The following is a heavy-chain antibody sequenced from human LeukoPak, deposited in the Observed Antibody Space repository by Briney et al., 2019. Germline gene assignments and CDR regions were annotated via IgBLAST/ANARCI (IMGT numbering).Heavy chain of an antibody. CDR2: IYPGDSDT. CDR3: ARRKKKVSFFGYSSSRYYMDV. Sequence: GESLKISCKGSGYSFTSYWIGWVRQMPGKGLEWMGIIYPGDSDTRYSPSFQGQVTISADKSISTAYLQWSSLKASDTAMYYCARRKKKVSFFGYSSSRYYMDVWGKGTTVTVSS. V-gene: IGHV5-51*01. D-gene: IGHD6-13*01. J-gene: IGHJ6*03. CDR1: GYSFTSYW.